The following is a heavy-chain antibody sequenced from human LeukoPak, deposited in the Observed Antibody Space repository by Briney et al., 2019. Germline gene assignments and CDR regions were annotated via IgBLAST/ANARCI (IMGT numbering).Heavy chain of an antibody. CDR2: INSAGSTI. CDR1: GFTFSSYE. CDR3: ARGQYYDILTGYYGPPFDY. Sequence: GGSLRLSCAAPGFTFSSYEMNWVRQAPGKGLEWVSYINSAGSTIYYADSVKGRFTISRDNAKNSLYLQMNSLRAEDTAVYYCARGQYYDILTGYYGPPFDYRGQGTLITVSS. J-gene: IGHJ4*02. V-gene: IGHV3-48*03. D-gene: IGHD3-9*01.